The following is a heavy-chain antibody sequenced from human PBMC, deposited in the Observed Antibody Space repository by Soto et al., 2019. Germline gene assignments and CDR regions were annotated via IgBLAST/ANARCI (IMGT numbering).Heavy chain of an antibody. J-gene: IGHJ4*02. CDR2: IGPSDSYT. CDR1: GYSFTSYW. D-gene: IGHD6-13*01. V-gene: IGHV5-10-1*01. Sequence: GESLKISCKASGYSFTSYWITWVRQMPGKGLEWMGRIGPSDSYTNYSPSFQGHVTISADKSISTAYLQWSSLKASDTAMYYCARLPLAAAYSDANSWGQGTLVTVSS. CDR3: ARLPLAAAYSDANS.